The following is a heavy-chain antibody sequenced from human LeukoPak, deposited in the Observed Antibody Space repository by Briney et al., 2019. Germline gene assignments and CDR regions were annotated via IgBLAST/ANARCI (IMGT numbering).Heavy chain of an antibody. V-gene: IGHV3-43*02. CDR2: ISGDGGST. CDR3: AKEIGTLGTNAFDK. J-gene: IGHJ3*02. CDR1: GFTFYDYA. D-gene: IGHD1-1*01. Sequence: PGGSLRLSCAASGFTFYDYAMHTVRQAPGKGLEWVSLISGDGGSTYYADSVRGRFTISRDNSKNSLYLQMDSLRTEDTAFYYCAKEIGTLGTNAFDKSSQGTMVTVSS.